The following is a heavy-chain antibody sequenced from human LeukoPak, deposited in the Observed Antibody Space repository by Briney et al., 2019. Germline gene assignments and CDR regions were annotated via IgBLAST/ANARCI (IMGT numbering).Heavy chain of an antibody. D-gene: IGHD3-16*02. J-gene: IGHJ4*02. CDR1: GFTFSSYS. CDR2: IRYDGSNK. V-gene: IGHV3-30*02. Sequence: GGSLRLSCAASGFTFSSYSMNWVRQAPGKGLEWVAFIRYDGSNKYYADSVKGRFTISRDNSKNTLYLQMNSLRAEDTAVYYCAKDAGELSSYWYWGQGTLVTVSS. CDR3: AKDAGELSSYWY.